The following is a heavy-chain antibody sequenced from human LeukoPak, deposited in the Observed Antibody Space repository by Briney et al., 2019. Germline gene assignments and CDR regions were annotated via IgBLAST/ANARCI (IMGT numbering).Heavy chain of an antibody. V-gene: IGHV4-39*01. Sequence: SETLSLTCTVPGGSISSSSYFWGWIRQPPGKGLEWIGSIYYSGSTYYNPSLKSRVTISVDTSNNQFSLMLSSVTAADTAVYYCVRITSPGYWGQGTLATVSS. J-gene: IGHJ4*02. CDR2: IYYSGST. CDR3: VRITSPGY. D-gene: IGHD3-10*01. CDR1: GGSISSSSYF.